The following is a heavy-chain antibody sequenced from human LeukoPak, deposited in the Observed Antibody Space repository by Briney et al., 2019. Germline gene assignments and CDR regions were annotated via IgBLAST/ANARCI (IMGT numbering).Heavy chain of an antibody. CDR2: IYTSGST. V-gene: IGHV4-4*07. Sequence: SETLSLTCTVSGGSISSYYWSWIRQPAGKGLEWIGRIYTSGSTNYNPSLKSRVTMSVDTSKNQFSLKLSSVTAADTAVYYCARDPSGQWLVRGLGYYYYGMDVWGQGTTVTVSS. D-gene: IGHD6-19*01. CDR1: GGSISSYY. J-gene: IGHJ6*02. CDR3: ARDPSGQWLVRGLGYYYYGMDV.